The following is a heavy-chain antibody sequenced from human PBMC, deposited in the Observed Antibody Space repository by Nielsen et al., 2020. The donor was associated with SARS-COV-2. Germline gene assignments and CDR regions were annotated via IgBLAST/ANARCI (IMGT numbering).Heavy chain of an antibody. V-gene: IGHV3-23*01. CDR3: ARVPYSGSYYGYFDY. D-gene: IGHD1-26*01. CDR2: ISGDGYVT. Sequence: RGSLRLSCAASGFSFRSYAMNWVRQAPGKGLEWVSSISGDGYVTYYAHSVKGRFTISRDNSKNTLYLQMNSLRAEDTAVYYCARVPYSGSYYGYFDYWGQGTLVTVSS. CDR1: GFSFRSYA. J-gene: IGHJ4*02.